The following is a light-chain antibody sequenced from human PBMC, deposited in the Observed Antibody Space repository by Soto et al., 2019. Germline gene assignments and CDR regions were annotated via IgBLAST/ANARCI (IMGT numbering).Light chain of an antibody. CDR2: GAS. Sequence: EIVMTQSPATLSVSPGERATLSWRASQSVSGNLAWYQQKPGQAPRLLIYGASTRATGIPARFSGSGSGTEFTLTISSLQYEDFAVYYCQQYNNWTRTFGQGTKVDIK. V-gene: IGKV3-15*01. CDR1: QSVSGN. CDR3: QQYNNWTRT. J-gene: IGKJ1*01.